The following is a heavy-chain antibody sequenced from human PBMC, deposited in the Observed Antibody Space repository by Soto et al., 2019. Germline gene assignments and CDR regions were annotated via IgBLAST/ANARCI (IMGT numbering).Heavy chain of an antibody. CDR3: ARTYFGSGSYSY. D-gene: IGHD3-10*01. CDR1: GGSISGTNEY. CDR2: IHYDGRT. V-gene: IGHV4-39*02. J-gene: IGHJ1*01. Sequence: QLQLQESGPGLVEPSETLSLTCTVSGGSISGTNEYWGWIRQPPGKGLEWIASIHYDGRTYYTPSPKSRLPISADTSKNHFSLKLSSVTAADTAVYYCARTYFGSGSYSYWGQGTLVIVSS.